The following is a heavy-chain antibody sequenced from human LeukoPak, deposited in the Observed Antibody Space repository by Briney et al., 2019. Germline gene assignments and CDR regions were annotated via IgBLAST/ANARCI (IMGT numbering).Heavy chain of an antibody. CDR2: ISAYNGNT. D-gene: IGHD4-11*01. CDR3: ARDTVTTSNYYYGMDV. J-gene: IGHJ6*02. V-gene: IGHV1-18*04. Sequence: ASVKVSCKASGYTFTGYYMHWVRQAPGQGLEWMGWISAYNGNTNYAQKLQGRVTMTTDTSTSTAYMELRSLRSDDTAVYYCARDTVTTSNYYYGMDVWGQGTTVTVSS. CDR1: GYTFTGYY.